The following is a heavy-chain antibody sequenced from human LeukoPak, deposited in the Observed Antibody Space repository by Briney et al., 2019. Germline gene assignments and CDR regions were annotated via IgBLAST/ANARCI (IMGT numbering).Heavy chain of an antibody. V-gene: IGHV4-39*01. CDR2: IYYSGST. J-gene: IGHJ6*03. CDR3: ARVNCGGDCYIPGDYYYYMDV. CDR1: GGSISSSSYY. D-gene: IGHD2-21*01. Sequence: SETLSLTCPFCGGSISSSSYYWGWIRQPPGKGLEWIGSIYYSGSTYYNPSLKSRVTISVDTSKNQFSLKLSSVTAADTAVYYCARVNCGGDCYIPGDYYYYMDVWGKGTTVTVSS.